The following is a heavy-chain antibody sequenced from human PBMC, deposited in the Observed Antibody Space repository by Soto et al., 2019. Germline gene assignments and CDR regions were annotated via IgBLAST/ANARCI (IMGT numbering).Heavy chain of an antibody. J-gene: IGHJ4*02. CDR1: GGSISSYY. D-gene: IGHD3-3*01. Sequence: SETLSLTCTVSGGSISSYYWSWIRQPPGKGLEWIGYIYYSGSTNYNPSLKSRVTISVDTSKNQFSLKLSSVTAADTAVYYCARATYYDFWSGYRPYYFDYWGQGTLVTVSS. V-gene: IGHV4-59*01. CDR3: ARATYYDFWSGYRPYYFDY. CDR2: IYYSGST.